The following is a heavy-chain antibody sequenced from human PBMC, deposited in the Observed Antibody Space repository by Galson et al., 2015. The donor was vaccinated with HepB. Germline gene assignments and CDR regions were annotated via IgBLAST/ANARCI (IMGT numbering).Heavy chain of an antibody. V-gene: IGHV1-69*13. CDR3: AREGSGYCTNGVCPLGFDY. Sequence: SVKVSCKASGGTFSSYAISWVRQAPGQGLEWMGGIIPIFGTANYAQKFQGRVTITADESTSTAYMELSSLRSEDTAVYYCAREGSGYCTNGVCPLGFDYWGQGTLVTVSS. D-gene: IGHD2-8*01. CDR2: IIPIFGTA. CDR1: GGTFSSYA. J-gene: IGHJ4*02.